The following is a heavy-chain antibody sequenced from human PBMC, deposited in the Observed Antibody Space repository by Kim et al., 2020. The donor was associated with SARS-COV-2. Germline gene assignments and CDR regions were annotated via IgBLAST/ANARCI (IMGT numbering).Heavy chain of an antibody. D-gene: IGHD3-16*01. CDR3: AKAALPTGGPSADESVY. CDR2: ISFDGSTK. CDR1: GFAFDIYG. J-gene: IGHJ4*02. Sequence: GGSLRLSCTVSGFAFDIYGMHWVRQAPGKGLDWLSFISFDGSTKFYADSVKGRFTISRDNPKNTLFLHMSSLRPEDTAVYYCAKAALPTGGPSADESVYWGQGALVAVSS. V-gene: IGHV3-30*18.